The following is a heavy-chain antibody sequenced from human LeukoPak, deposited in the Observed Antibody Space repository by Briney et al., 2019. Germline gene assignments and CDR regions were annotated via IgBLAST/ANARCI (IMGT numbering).Heavy chain of an antibody. V-gene: IGHV4-34*01. CDR1: GGSFSGYY. CDR2: INHSGST. D-gene: IGHD2-2*01. J-gene: IGHJ6*03. CDR3: ARAAKYRSTSGPPPRYYMDV. Sequence: PSETLSLTCAVYGGSFSGYYWSWIRQPPGKGLGWIGEINHSGSTNYNPSLKSRVTISVDTSKNQFSLKLSSVTAADTAVYYCARAAKYRSTSGPPPRYYMDVWGKGTTVTVSS.